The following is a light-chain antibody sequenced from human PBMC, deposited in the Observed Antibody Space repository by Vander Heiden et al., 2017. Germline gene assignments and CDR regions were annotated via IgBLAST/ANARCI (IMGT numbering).Light chain of an antibody. CDR1: SSNLENNY. CDR2: ENN. V-gene: IGLV1-51*02. CDR3: GTWDSSLSAGV. J-gene: IGLJ2*01. Sequence: HSVLTQPPSVSAAPRQKGTMSYPGSSSNLENNYLSCYRQLPGTAPKLPSDENNKRHSGIPDRFSRSNCVTSATLGSTGLQTGDEAAYYCGTWDSSLSAGVFGGGTNVTVL.